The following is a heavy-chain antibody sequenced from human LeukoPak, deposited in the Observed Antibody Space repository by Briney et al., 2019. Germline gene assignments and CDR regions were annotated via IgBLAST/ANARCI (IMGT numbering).Heavy chain of an antibody. CDR1: GGSISSYY. CDR3: ARDPHSSSWYWGWFDP. J-gene: IGHJ5*02. Sequence: SETLSLTCTVSGGSISSYYWSWIRQPAGKGLEWIGRIYTSGSTNYNPSLKSRVTMSVDTSKNQFSLKLSSVTAADTAVYYCARDPHSSSWYWGWFDPWGQGTLVTVSS. CDR2: IYTSGST. V-gene: IGHV4-4*07. D-gene: IGHD6-13*01.